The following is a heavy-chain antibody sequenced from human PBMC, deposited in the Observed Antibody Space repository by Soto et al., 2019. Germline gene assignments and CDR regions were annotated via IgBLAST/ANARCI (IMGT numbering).Heavy chain of an antibody. J-gene: IGHJ4*02. Sequence: EAQLLESGGGLVQPGGSLGLSCAASGFTFNNYAMTWVRQAPGKGLEWVSAISGGGDTTSYADSVKGRFTVPRDGSKNTLYLQMGSLRAEDTALYYCAKGRGGSGSLTPRVDFWGQGTLVTGSS. CDR2: ISGGGDTT. V-gene: IGHV3-23*01. CDR3: AKGRGGSGSLTPRVDF. CDR1: GFTFNNYA. D-gene: IGHD3-10*01.